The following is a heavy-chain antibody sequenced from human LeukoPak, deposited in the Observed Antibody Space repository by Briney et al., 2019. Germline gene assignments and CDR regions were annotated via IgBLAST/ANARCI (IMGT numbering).Heavy chain of an antibody. D-gene: IGHD5-18*01. J-gene: IGHJ4*02. Sequence: GSLRLSCAASGFTFSSYGMHWVRQAPGKGLEWVAVIWYDGSNKYYADSVKGRFTISRDNSKNTLYLQMNSLRAEDTAVYYCARVRGRGYSYGYDGAYYFDYWGQGTLVTVSS. CDR2: IWYDGSNK. CDR1: GFTFSSYG. CDR3: ARVRGRGYSYGYDGAYYFDY. V-gene: IGHV3-33*01.